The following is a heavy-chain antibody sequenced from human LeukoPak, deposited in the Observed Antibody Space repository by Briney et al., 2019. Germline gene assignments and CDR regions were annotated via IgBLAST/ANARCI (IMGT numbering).Heavy chain of an antibody. V-gene: IGHV3-48*03. CDR3: ARDGYDYVWGSYGLDY. CDR2: ISSSGSTI. J-gene: IGHJ4*02. CDR1: GFTFSSYE. D-gene: IGHD3-16*02. Sequence: GGSLRLSCAASGFTFSSYEMNWVRQAPGKGLEWVSYISSSGSTIYYADSVKGRFTISRDNAKNSLYLQMNSLRAEDTAVYYCARDGYDYVWGSYGLDYWGQGTLVTVSS.